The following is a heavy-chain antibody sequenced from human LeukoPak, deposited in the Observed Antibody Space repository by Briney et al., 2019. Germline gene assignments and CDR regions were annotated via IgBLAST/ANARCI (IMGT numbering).Heavy chain of an antibody. V-gene: IGHV4-39*02. CDR1: GGSISGSSYY. CDR2: IYYSGST. D-gene: IGHD6-6*01. CDR3: AREAARRFDY. J-gene: IGHJ4*02. Sequence: SETLSLTCTVSGGSISGSSYYWGWIRQPPGKGLEWIGSIYYSGSTYYNPSLKSRVTISVDTSKNQFSLKLSSVTAADTAVYYCAREAARRFDYWGQGTLVTVSS.